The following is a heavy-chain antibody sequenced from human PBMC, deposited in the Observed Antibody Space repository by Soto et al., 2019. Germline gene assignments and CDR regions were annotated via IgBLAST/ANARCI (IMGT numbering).Heavy chain of an antibody. D-gene: IGHD1-1*01. Sequence: AGGSLRLSCAASGFGFSSYWMHWVRQAPGKGLVWVSRTNNDGSATTYADSVRGRFTSFRDNAKNTLFLQMTSLGVEDTAVYYCAREMATTSLGAFDIWGEGTMVTVS. CDR1: GFGFSSYW. J-gene: IGHJ3*02. CDR2: TNNDGSAT. V-gene: IGHV3-74*01. CDR3: AREMATTSLGAFDI.